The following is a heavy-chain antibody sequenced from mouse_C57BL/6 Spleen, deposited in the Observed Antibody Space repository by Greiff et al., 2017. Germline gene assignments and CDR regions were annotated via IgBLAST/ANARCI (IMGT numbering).Heavy chain of an antibody. J-gene: IGHJ4*01. CDR1: GFSLSTSGMG. Sequence: QVQLKESGPGILQSSQTLSLTCSFSGFSLSTSGMGVSWIRQPSGKGLEWLAHIYWDDDKRYNPSLKSRLTISKDTSRNQVFLKITSVDTADTATYYCARRGDGYYHYYAMDYWGQGTSVTVSS. CDR3: ARRGDGYYHYYAMDY. D-gene: IGHD2-3*01. V-gene: IGHV8-12*01. CDR2: IYWDDDK.